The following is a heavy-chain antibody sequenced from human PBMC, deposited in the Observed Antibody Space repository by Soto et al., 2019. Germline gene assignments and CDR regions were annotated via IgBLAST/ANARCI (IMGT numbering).Heavy chain of an antibody. Sequence: PSETLSLTCTVSGGSISSYYWSWIRQPPGKGLEWIGYIYYSGSTNYNPSLKSRVTISVDTSKNQFSLKLSSVTAADTAVYYCAGYQLLYNGYYYGMDVWGQGTTVTVSS. V-gene: IGHV4-59*01. D-gene: IGHD2-2*02. CDR3: AGYQLLYNGYYYGMDV. CDR1: GGSISSYY. CDR2: IYYSGST. J-gene: IGHJ6*02.